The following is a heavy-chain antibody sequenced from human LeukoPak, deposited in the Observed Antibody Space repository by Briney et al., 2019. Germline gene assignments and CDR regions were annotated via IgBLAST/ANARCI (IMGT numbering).Heavy chain of an antibody. V-gene: IGHV3-30-3*01. CDR3: ARGGQGYDLNWFDP. CDR2: ISYDGSNK. CDR1: GFTFSSYT. J-gene: IGHJ5*02. D-gene: IGHD3-3*01. Sequence: SRRLSCAASGFTFSSYTIHWVRQAPGKGLEWVTIISYDGSNKYYADSVKGRFTISRDNSKNTLYLQMNSLRAEDTAVYYCARGGQGYDLNWFDPWGQEPVDTVSS.